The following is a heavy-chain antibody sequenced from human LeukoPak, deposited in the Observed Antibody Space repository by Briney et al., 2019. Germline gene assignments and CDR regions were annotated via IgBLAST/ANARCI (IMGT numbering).Heavy chain of an antibody. V-gene: IGHV3-30*18. D-gene: IGHD2-15*01. CDR2: ISYDASNK. Sequence: TGGSLRLSCAASGFTFSSYAMSWVRQAPGKGLEWVTIISYDASNKYYADSVKGRFTISRDNSKNTLYLQLDSLRPEDTAVYYCAKSRLVAVVAAYMDVWGKGTTVTVSS. CDR1: GFTFSSYA. CDR3: AKSRLVAVVAAYMDV. J-gene: IGHJ6*04.